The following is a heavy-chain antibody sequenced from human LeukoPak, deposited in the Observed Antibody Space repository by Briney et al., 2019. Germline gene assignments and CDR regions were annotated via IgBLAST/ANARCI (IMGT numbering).Heavy chain of an antibody. CDR2: SDWDDDK. V-gene: IGHV2-70*11. J-gene: IGHJ6*03. Sequence: SGPTLVNPTQTLTLTCTFSGFSLSTSGMCVSWIRQPPGKALEWLARSDWDDDKYYSTSLKTRLTISKDTSKNQVVLTMTNMDPVDTATYYCARTRADTTVTTFILYYYYMDVWGKGTTVTVSS. CDR1: GFSLSTSGMC. D-gene: IGHD4-17*01. CDR3: ARTRADTTVTTFILYYYYMDV.